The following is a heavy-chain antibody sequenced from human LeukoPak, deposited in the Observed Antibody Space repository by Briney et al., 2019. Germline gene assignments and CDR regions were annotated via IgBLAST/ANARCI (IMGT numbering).Heavy chain of an antibody. CDR3: AREQSRTRGWYTVDY. CDR1: GFTFSTHA. J-gene: IGHJ4*02. CDR2: IRPDGDRT. D-gene: IGHD6-19*01. V-gene: IGHV3-23*01. Sequence: GGSLRLSCAASGFTFSTHAITWVRQGPGKGLEWVSAIRPDGDRTYYANSVRGRFTISRDNSKDTVYLQINGLSVEDTAVYYCAREQSRTRGWYTVDYWGQGTLVTVSS.